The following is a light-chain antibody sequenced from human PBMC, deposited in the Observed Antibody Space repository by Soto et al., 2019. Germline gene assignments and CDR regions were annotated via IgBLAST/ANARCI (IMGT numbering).Light chain of an antibody. CDR2: DAS. J-gene: IGKJ4*01. CDR1: QTVRNNY. CDR3: QHFSSYPLT. V-gene: IGKV3-20*01. Sequence: EVVLRQSPGTLSLSPGERATLYCRASQTVRNNYLAWYQQKPGQAPRLLIYDASSRATGIPDRFSGGGSGTDFTLTISRLEPEVFAVYYCQHFSSYPLTFGGGTKVDVK.